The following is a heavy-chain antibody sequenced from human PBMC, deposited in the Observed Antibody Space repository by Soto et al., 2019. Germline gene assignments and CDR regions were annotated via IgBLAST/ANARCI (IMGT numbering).Heavy chain of an antibody. CDR2: IYSGGNT. V-gene: IGHV3-66*01. Sequence: EVQLVESGGGLVQPGGSLRLSCAASGFTISNYLMTWVRQAPGKGLEWVSVIYSGGNTYYADSVKGRFGISRDNSKNTLNLQMNSLRVEDTAVYYCARDPGSSSGHYWGQGTLVTVSS. CDR1: GFTISNYL. J-gene: IGHJ4*02. CDR3: ARDPGSSSGHY. D-gene: IGHD6-6*01.